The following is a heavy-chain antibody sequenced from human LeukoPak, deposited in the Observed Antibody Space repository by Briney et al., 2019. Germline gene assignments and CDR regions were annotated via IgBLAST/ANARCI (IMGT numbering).Heavy chain of an antibody. D-gene: IGHD6-13*01. J-gene: IGHJ4*02. Sequence: GGSLRLSCAASGFMFSNYDMHWVRQAPGKGLEYVSHISADGGSTYYAISVKGRFTISRDNSKNTLYLQMGSLRAEDTALYYCAKDLQHLVRTLSFDYWGQGTLVTVPT. CDR2: ISADGGST. CDR1: GFMFSNYD. CDR3: AKDLQHLVRTLSFDY. V-gene: IGHV3-64*01.